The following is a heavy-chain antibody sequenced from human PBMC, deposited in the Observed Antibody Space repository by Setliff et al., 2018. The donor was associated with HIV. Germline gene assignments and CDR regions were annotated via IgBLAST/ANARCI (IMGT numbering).Heavy chain of an antibody. D-gene: IGHD2-8*01. V-gene: IGHV4-34*01. CDR3: ARHCTNGVCYTDY. Sequence: SSETLSLTCAVYGGSFSGYYWSWIRQPPGKGLEWIGEINHSGSTDYNPSLKSRVTISVDKSRNQFSLKLSSVTAADTAVYYCARHCTNGVCYTDYWGQGTLVTVSS. J-gene: IGHJ4*02. CDR2: INHSGST. CDR1: GGSFSGYY.